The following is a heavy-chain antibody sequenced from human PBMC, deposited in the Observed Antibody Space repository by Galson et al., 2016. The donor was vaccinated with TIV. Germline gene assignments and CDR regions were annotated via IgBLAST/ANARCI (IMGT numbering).Heavy chain of an antibody. V-gene: IGHV6-1*01. D-gene: IGHD3-3*01. CDR2: IYYRSTWYN. J-gene: IGHJ4*02. CDR1: GDSVSSTSAA. Sequence: CAISGDSVSSTSAAWNWIRQSPSRGLEWLGRIYYRSTWYNDYAASLKRRITINPDTSKNQFSLQLTSVTPEDAAVYYCARGAPSVFGVIMTLDYWGQGTLVTVSS. CDR3: ARGAPSVFGVIMTLDY.